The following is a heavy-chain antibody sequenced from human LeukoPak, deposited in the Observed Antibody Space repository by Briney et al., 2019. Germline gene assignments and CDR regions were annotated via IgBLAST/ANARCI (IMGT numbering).Heavy chain of an antibody. J-gene: IGHJ4*02. V-gene: IGHV4-30-4*02. CDR2: IYYSGST. D-gene: IGHD4-23*01. Sequence: SETLSLTCTVSGVSISSGDYYWSWIRQPPGKGLEWIGYIYYSGSTYYNPSLKSRVTISVDTSKNQFSLKLSSVTAADTAVYYCARDLLNEGNHLDYWGQGTLVTVSS. CDR3: ARDLLNEGNHLDY. CDR1: GVSISSGDYY.